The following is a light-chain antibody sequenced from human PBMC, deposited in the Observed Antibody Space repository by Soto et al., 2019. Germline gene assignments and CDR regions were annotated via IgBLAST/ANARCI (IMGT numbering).Light chain of an antibody. CDR2: DVS. CDR3: SSYAGSNILV. V-gene: IGLV2-8*01. CDR1: SSDVGGYNY. Sequence: QSALTQPPSASGSPGQSVTISCTGSSSDVGGYNYVSWYQQHPGKAHKLMIYDVSKRPSGVPDRFSGSKSGNTASLTVSGLQAEDEADYYCSSYAGSNILVFGGGTKLTVL. J-gene: IGLJ2*01.